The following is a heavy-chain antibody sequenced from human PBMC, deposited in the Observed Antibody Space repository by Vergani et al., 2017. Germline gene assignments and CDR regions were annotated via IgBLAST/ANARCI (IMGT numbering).Heavy chain of an antibody. CDR1: GITFNRYG. V-gene: IGHV3-30*02. CDR3: ARDLAYCHEGSCAC. J-gene: IGHJ4*02. D-gene: IGHD2-15*01. Sequence: QVQLVQSGGGVVTPGGSLRPSCVASGITFNRYGMQWVRQAPGKGLEWVSYVLFDGSNEYYADSVKGRFIVSRDNSNDALYLQMNSLRTDDTAVYYCARDLAYCHEGSCACWGQGSVVTVSS. CDR2: VLFDGSNE.